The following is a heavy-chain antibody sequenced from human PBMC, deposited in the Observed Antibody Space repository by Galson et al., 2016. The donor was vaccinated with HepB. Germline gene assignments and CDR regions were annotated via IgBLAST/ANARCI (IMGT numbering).Heavy chain of an antibody. Sequence: SVKVSCKASGYTFTAYYMYWVRQAPGQGLEWMGKINPRDGSTSCAQKFQGRLTMPRDRSTSTVYMELSSLTSEDTAVCYCARSTGTGGYFDYWGQGTLVTVSS. CDR2: INPRDGST. J-gene: IGHJ4*02. D-gene: IGHD2-8*02. CDR1: GYTFTAYY. V-gene: IGHV1-46*01. CDR3: ARSTGTGGYFDY.